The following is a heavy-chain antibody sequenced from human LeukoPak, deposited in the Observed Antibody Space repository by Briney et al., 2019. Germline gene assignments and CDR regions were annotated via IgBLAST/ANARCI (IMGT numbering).Heavy chain of an antibody. V-gene: IGHV4-59*01. CDR2: IYYSGST. Sequence: SETLSLTCTVSGGSISSYYWSWIRQPPGKGLEWIGYIYYSGSTNYNPSLKSRVTISVDTSKNQFSLKLSSVTAADTAVYYCAREVSAASFDYWGQGTLVTVSS. D-gene: IGHD2-2*01. CDR1: GGSISSYY. CDR3: AREVSAASFDY. J-gene: IGHJ4*02.